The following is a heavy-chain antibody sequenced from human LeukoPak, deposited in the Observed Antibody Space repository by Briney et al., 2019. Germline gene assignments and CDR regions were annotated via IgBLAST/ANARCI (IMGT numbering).Heavy chain of an antibody. Sequence: PSETLSLTCTVSGGSISSGGYYWSWIRQPPGKGLEWIGYIYHSGSTYYNPSLKSRVTISVDRSKNQFSLKLSSVTAADTAVYYCARDIKTIFGVVSLDAFDIWGQGTMVTVSS. CDR1: GGSISSGGYY. CDR3: ARDIKTIFGVVSLDAFDI. CDR2: IYHSGST. V-gene: IGHV4-30-2*01. J-gene: IGHJ3*02. D-gene: IGHD3-3*01.